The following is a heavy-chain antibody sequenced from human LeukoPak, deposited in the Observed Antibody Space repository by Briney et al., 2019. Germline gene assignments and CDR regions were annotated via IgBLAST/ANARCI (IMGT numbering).Heavy chain of an antibody. Sequence: GSLRLSCAASGFPFSSYAMSWVRPAPGKGLEWGSAIRCSGGSTYYADSVKGRFTISRDNSKNTLYLQMNSLRAEDTAVYYCAKDARISSGYSVIGYYGMDVWGQGTTVTVSS. D-gene: IGHD3-22*01. CDR2: IRCSGGST. CDR3: AKDARISSGYSVIGYYGMDV. J-gene: IGHJ6*02. CDR1: GFPFSSYA. V-gene: IGHV3-23*01.